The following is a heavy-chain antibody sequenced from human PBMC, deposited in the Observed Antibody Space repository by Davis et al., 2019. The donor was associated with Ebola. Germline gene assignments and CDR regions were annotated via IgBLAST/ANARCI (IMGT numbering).Heavy chain of an antibody. CDR2: INPSGGST. CDR3: ARPDRYCSSTSCYTNWFDP. V-gene: IGHV1-46*01. Sequence: ASVTVSCKASGYTFTSYYMHWVRQAPGQGLEWMGIINPSGGSTSYAQKFQGRVTMTRDTSTSTVYMELSSLRSEDTAVYYCARPDRYCSSTSCYTNWFDPWGQGTLVTVSS. J-gene: IGHJ5*02. D-gene: IGHD2-2*02. CDR1: GYTFTSYY.